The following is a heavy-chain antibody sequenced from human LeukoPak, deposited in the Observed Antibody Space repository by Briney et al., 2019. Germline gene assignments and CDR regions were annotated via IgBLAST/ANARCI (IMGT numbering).Heavy chain of an antibody. D-gene: IGHD2-15*01. CDR3: AQLAPYSPAYSQQ. Sequence: SETLSLTCAVSGSSISSTYYWGWIRQPPGKGLEWIGSFYNSGSTYYNPSLRSRVTISVDTSKTQFSLRLTSVTAADTAVYFCAQLAPYSPAYSQQWGQGTLVTVSS. CDR1: GSSISSTYY. V-gene: IGHV4-38-2*01. J-gene: IGHJ1*01. CDR2: FYNSGST.